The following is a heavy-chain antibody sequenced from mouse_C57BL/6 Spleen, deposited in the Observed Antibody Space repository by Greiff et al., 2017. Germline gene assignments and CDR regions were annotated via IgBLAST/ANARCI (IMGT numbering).Heavy chain of an antibody. CDR1: GYTFTDYE. Sequence: VKLVESGAELVRPGASVTLSCKASGYTFTDYEMHWVKQTPVHGLEWIGAIDPETGGTAYNQKFKGKAILTADKSSSTAYMELRSLTSEDSAVYYCTRGGYDGFAYWGQGTLVTVSA. CDR3: TRGGYDGFAY. V-gene: IGHV1-15*01. D-gene: IGHD2-2*01. CDR2: IDPETGGT. J-gene: IGHJ3*01.